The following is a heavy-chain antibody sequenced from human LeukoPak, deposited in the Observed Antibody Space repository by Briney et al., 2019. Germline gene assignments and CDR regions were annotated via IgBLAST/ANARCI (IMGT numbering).Heavy chain of an antibody. J-gene: IGHJ4*02. CDR3: ASWRGYVDSWSGPFDY. D-gene: IGHD3-3*01. CDR2: ISAYNGNT. Sequence: ASVKVSCKASGYTFTSYGISWVRQAPGQGLEWMGRISAYNGNTNYAQKLQGRVTLTRDTSISTAYMELSRLTSDDTAVYYCASWRGYVDSWSGPFDYWGQGILVAVSS. CDR1: GYTFTSYG. V-gene: IGHV1-18*01.